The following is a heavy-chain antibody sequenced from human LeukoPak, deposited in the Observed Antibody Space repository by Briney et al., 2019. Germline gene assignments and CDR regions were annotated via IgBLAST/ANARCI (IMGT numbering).Heavy chain of an antibody. Sequence: PSETLSLTCAVYGGSFSGYYWSWIHQPPGKGLEWIGEINHSGSTNYNPSLKSRVTISVDTSKNQFSLKLSSVTAADTAVYYCARHVITMIVVGAVFDYWGQGTLVTVSS. CDR1: GGSFSGYY. D-gene: IGHD3-22*01. CDR2: INHSGST. V-gene: IGHV4-34*01. CDR3: ARHVITMIVVGAVFDY. J-gene: IGHJ4*02.